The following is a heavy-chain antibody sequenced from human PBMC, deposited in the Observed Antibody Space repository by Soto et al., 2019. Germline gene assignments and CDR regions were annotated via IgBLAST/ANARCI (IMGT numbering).Heavy chain of an antibody. D-gene: IGHD6-13*01. CDR2: IGTTGDT. CDR1: GFTFSTYG. J-gene: IGHJ6*02. Sequence: EVQLVESGGGLVQPGGSLRLSCAASGFTFSTYGMHWVRQATGKGLEWVSAIGTTGDTYYPGSVKGRFTIARENAKNSLYLQMNSLRAEDTAVYYCAKSRSSSHYYRGMDVWGQGTTVTVSS. CDR3: AKSRSSSHYYRGMDV. V-gene: IGHV3-13*01.